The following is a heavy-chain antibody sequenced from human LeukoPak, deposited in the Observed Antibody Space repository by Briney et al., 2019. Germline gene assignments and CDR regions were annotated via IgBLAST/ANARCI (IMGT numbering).Heavy chain of an antibody. CDR2: INHSGST. CDR3: ARENGLRWTKGYFQH. V-gene: IGHV4-34*01. Sequence: KPSETLSLTCAVYGGSFSGYYWSWIRQPPGKGLEWIGEINHSGSTNYNPPLKSRVTISVDTSKNQFSLKLSSVTAADTAVYYCARENGLRWTKGYFQHWGQGTLVTVSS. D-gene: IGHD4-23*01. J-gene: IGHJ1*01. CDR1: GGSFSGYY.